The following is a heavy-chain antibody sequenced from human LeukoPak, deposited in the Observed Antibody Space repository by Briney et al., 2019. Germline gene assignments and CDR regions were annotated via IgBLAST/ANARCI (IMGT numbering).Heavy chain of an antibody. CDR2: IIPIFGTA. J-gene: IGHJ6*03. Sequence: SVKVSCKASGYTFTSYAISWVRQAPGQGLEWMGGIIPIFGTANYAQKFQGRVTVTADKSSTTVYMELSSLRSEDTAVYYCASPPVPQAAAITPGYFYYYMDVWGKGTTVTVSS. V-gene: IGHV1-69*06. CDR3: ASPPVPQAAAITPGYFYYYMDV. CDR1: GYTFTSYA. D-gene: IGHD6-13*01.